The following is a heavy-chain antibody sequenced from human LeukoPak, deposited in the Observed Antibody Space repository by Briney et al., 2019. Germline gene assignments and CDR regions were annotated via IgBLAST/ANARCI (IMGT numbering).Heavy chain of an antibody. CDR1: GYTFTGYY. CDR2: INTHSGGT. D-gene: IGHD3-22*01. Sequence: ASVKVSCKASGYTFTGYYMHWVRQAPGQGLEWMGWINTHSGGTNYAQKFEDRVTMTRDTSISTGYMELRSLRSDDTAIYYCTRLWRPNDYYDTSGYFDDGFDIWSQGTMVTVSS. V-gene: IGHV1-2*02. J-gene: IGHJ3*02. CDR3: TRLWRPNDYYDTSGYFDDGFDI.